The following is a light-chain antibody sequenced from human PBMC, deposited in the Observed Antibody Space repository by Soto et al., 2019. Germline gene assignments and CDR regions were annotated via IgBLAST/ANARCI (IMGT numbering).Light chain of an antibody. CDR3: HHSTNYSPYT. Sequence: DIQMTQSPSTLSASVGDRVTITCRASQSIDDWLAWYHQKPGKAPKLLIYRASSLETGVPSRFSGRGSGTEFTLTISSLQPDDFATYYCHHSTNYSPYTFGQGTSLEIK. CDR1: QSIDDW. V-gene: IGKV1-5*03. CDR2: RAS. J-gene: IGKJ2*01.